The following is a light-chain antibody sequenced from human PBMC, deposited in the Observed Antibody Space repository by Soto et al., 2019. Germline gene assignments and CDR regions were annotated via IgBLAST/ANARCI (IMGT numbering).Light chain of an antibody. CDR3: LQYGVPLWT. CDR1: QSVTANY. J-gene: IGKJ1*01. CDR2: AAS. Sequence: EIALTQSPGTLSLSPGERATLSCRASQSVTANYLAWYQQKTGQAPRLLIYAASIVATGMPDRFSGSGSGTDFTLTISRLEPEDFAVYYCLQYGVPLWTFGQGTKVEIK. V-gene: IGKV3-20*01.